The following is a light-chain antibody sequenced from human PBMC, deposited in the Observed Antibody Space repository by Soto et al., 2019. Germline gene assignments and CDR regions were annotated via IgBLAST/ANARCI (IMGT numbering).Light chain of an antibody. J-gene: IGLJ1*01. Sequence: QSVLTQAPSVSAAPGQKVTISCSGSSSNIGGNSVSWYQQLPGTAPKLLIYDDNKRPSGIPDRFSGSKSGTSATLGITGFQTGDEADYYCGSWDSRLSASVFATGPKATVL. CDR1: SSNIGGNS. V-gene: IGLV1-51*01. CDR3: GSWDSRLSASV. CDR2: DDN.